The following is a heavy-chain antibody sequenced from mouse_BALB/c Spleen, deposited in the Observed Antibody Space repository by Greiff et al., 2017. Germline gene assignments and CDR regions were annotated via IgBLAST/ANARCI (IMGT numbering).Heavy chain of an antibody. CDR3: TRDETARATGFAY. D-gene: IGHD3-2*01. CDR1: GFTFSSYT. Sequence: EVQLVESGGGLVKPGGSLKLSCAASGFTFSSYTMSWVRQTPEKRLEWVATISSGGSYTYYPDSVKGRFTISRDNAKNTLYLQMSSLKSEDTAMYYCTRDETARATGFAYWGQGTLVTVSA. V-gene: IGHV5-6-4*01. J-gene: IGHJ3*01. CDR2: ISSGGSYT.